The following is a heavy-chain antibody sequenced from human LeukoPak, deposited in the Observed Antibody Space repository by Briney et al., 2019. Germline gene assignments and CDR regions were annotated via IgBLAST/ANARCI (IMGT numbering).Heavy chain of an antibody. V-gene: IGHV4-38-2*01. CDR1: GYSISSGYY. CDR2: IYHSGST. Sequence: SETLSLTCAVSGYSISSGYYWGWIRQPPGKGLEWIGSIYHSGSTYYNPSLKSRVTISVDTSKNQFSLKLSSVTAADTAVYYCARLGLLYPGHWFDPWGQGTLVTVSS. D-gene: IGHD2-2*02. J-gene: IGHJ5*02. CDR3: ARLGLLYPGHWFDP.